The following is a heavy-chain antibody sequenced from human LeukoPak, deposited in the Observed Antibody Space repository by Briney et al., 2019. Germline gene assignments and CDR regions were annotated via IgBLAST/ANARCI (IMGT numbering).Heavy chain of an antibody. CDR1: GFTFSSYE. V-gene: IGHV3-48*03. CDR3: ARDVRYRQWLVPAFDI. D-gene: IGHD6-19*01. Sequence: GGSLRLSCAASGFTFSSYEMNWVRQAPGKGLEWVSYISSSGSTIYYADSVKGRFTISRDNAKNSLYLQMHRLRAADTAVYYCARDVRYRQWLVPAFDIWGQGTMVTVSS. J-gene: IGHJ3*02. CDR2: ISSSGSTI.